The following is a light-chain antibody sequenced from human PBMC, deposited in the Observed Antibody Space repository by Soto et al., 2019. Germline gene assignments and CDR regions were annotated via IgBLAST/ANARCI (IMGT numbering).Light chain of an antibody. V-gene: IGKV3-15*01. CDR3: QQYGSSTGWT. CDR1: QNVGNN. CDR2: GAS. Sequence: EIVMTQSPATLSVSPGERATLSCRASQNVGNNLVWYQQKPGQAPRLLIYGASTRAAGIPDRFSGSGSGTEFTLTISGLQSDDFAVYYCQQYGSSTGWTFGQGTKVDIK. J-gene: IGKJ1*01.